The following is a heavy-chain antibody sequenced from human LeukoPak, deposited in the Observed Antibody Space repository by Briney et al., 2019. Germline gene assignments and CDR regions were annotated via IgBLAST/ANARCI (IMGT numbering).Heavy chain of an antibody. CDR3: ARGSGSFHLDY. D-gene: IGHD3-10*01. Sequence: SSETLSLTCTVSGGSISSYYWSWIRQPPGKGLEWIGYIYYSGSTNYNPSLKSRVTISVDTSKNQFSLKLSSVTAADMAVYYCARGSGSFHLDYWGQGTLVTVST. CDR2: IYYSGST. V-gene: IGHV4-59*01. J-gene: IGHJ4*02. CDR1: GGSISSYY.